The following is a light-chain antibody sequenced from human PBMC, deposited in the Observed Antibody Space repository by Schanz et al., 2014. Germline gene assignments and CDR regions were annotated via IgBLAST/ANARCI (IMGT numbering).Light chain of an antibody. CDR3: SSYTSSSTEV. Sequence: QSALTQPPSVSGSPGQSVTISCTGTTSDVGTYNRVSWYQQPPDTAPKLIIYEVTNRPSGVPDRFSGSKSGNTASLTISGLQAEDEADYYCSSYTSSSTEVFGGGTKLTVL. CDR2: EVT. J-gene: IGLJ3*02. V-gene: IGLV2-18*02. CDR1: TSDVGTYNR.